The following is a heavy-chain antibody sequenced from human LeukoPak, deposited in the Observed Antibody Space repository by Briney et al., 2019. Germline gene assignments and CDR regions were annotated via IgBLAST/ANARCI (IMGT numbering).Heavy chain of an antibody. CDR3: AKVRFGVTARYYFDY. CDR2: ISSTSTYI. J-gene: IGHJ4*02. V-gene: IGHV3-21*06. D-gene: IGHD3-10*01. CDR1: GFTFSSFN. Sequence: GGSLRLSCAASGFTFSSFNMNWVRQAPGKGLEWVSSISSTSTYIYYADSVKGRFTISRDNTKNSLYLQMNSLRAEDTAVYYCAKVRFGVTARYYFDYWGQGTLVTVSS.